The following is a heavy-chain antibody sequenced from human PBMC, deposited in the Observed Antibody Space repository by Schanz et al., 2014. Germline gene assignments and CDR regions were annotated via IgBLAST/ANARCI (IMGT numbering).Heavy chain of an antibody. CDR1: GFTFTTFA. D-gene: IGHD1-26*01. CDR2: ISDRGDGT. CDR3: VTWSTTYLYQDY. J-gene: IGHJ4*02. V-gene: IGHV3-23*01. Sequence: EVQLLESGGGLVQPGGSLRLSCATSGFTFTTFAMTWVRQAPGKGLEWVSGISDRGDGTNYGDSVRGRFTISRDNSKNTLSLQMDALRGDDTAMYYCVTWSTTYLYQDYWGQGTLVSVSA.